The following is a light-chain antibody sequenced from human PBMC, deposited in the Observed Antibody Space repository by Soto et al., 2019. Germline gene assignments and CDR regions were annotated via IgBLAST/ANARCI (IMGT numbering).Light chain of an antibody. CDR3: ASYRSSSTLYV. CDR1: SNDVGGYNY. J-gene: IGLJ1*01. CDR2: EVT. V-gene: IGLV2-14*01. Sequence: QSALTQPASVSGSPGQSITISCTGTSNDVGGYNYVSWYQQHPGKAPKLMIYEVTNRPSGVSNRFSGSKSGNTASLTISGLQAEDEADYYCASYRSSSTLYVFGTGTKSPS.